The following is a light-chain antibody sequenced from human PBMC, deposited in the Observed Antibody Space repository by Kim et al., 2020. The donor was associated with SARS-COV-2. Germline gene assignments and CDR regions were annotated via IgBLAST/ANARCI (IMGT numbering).Light chain of an antibody. Sequence: SSELTQDPAVSVALGQTVRVTCQGDSLRSYYATWYQQKPGQAPILVIYGKNNRPSGIPDRFSGSSSGKTASLTITGTQAGDEADSYCNSRDRNEHVFFGG. J-gene: IGLJ2*01. CDR1: SLRSYY. V-gene: IGLV3-19*01. CDR3: NSRDRNEHVF. CDR2: GKN.